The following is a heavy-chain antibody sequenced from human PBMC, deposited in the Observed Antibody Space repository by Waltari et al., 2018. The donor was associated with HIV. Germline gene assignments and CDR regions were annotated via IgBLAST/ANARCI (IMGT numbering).Heavy chain of an antibody. CDR2: INHRGDS. Sequence: QVQLQQWGTGLLKPSETLSLTCAVYGASFSGYYWTWIRQPPGKGLEWMGEINHRGDSNHNPPLKGGFSVSVDTSKKQFSLKLSAVTAADTAVYYCARGLGGDYVGYFYYGMDVWGQGTTVTVSS. CDR1: GASFSGYY. J-gene: IGHJ6*02. CDR3: ARGLGGDYVGYFYYGMDV. V-gene: IGHV4-34*01. D-gene: IGHD4-17*01.